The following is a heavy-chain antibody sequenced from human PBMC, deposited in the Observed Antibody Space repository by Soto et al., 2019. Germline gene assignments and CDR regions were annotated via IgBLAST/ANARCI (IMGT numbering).Heavy chain of an antibody. V-gene: IGHV3-74*01. CDR3: ARGVRGAYGLDI. CDR1: GFTFSSYW. CDR2: INSDGSRT. D-gene: IGHD2-21*01. Sequence: GGSLRLSCAASGFTFSSYWMHWVRQGPGKGLVWVSRINSDGSRTNYADSVKGRFTISRDNAKNTLYLQMNSLRAEETAVYYCARGVRGAYGLDIWGQGTMVTVSS. J-gene: IGHJ3*02.